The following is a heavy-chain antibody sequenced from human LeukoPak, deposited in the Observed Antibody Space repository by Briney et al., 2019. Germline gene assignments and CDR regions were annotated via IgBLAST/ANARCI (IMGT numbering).Heavy chain of an antibody. Sequence: KPSETLSLTCAAYGGSFSGYFWSWIRQSPGKRLEWIGEINHSGSTNYNPALKSRVTISVDTSKNQFSLKLSSVTAADTAVYYCARGAWHGIAAAGPSTPRRGWFDPWGQGTLVTVSS. CDR3: ARGAWHGIAAAGPSTPRRGWFDP. V-gene: IGHV4-34*01. J-gene: IGHJ5*02. CDR2: INHSGST. D-gene: IGHD6-13*01. CDR1: GGSFSGYF.